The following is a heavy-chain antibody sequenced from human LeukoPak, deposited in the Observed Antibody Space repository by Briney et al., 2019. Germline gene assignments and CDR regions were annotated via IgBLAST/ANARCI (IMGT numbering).Heavy chain of an antibody. Sequence: PSQTLSLTCTVSGGSISSGGYYWSWIRQHPGKGLEWIGYIYYSGSTYYNPSLKSRVTVSVDTSKNQFSLKLSSVTAADTAVYYCARETQPRYSYGPRAFDIWGQGTMVTVSS. J-gene: IGHJ3*02. CDR2: IYYSGST. CDR3: ARETQPRYSYGPRAFDI. CDR1: GGSISSGGYY. V-gene: IGHV4-31*03. D-gene: IGHD5-18*01.